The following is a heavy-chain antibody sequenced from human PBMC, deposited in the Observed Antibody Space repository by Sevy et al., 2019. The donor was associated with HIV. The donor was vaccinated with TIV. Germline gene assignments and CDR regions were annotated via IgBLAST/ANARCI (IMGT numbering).Heavy chain of an antibody. Sequence: GGSLRLSCAASGFTFSSYGMHWVRQAPGKGLEWVAVISYDGSNKYYADSVKGRFTISRDNSKNTLYLQMNSLRAEDTAVYYCATDMGKGSYVKYKDYWGQGTLVTVSS. CDR1: GFTFSSYG. V-gene: IGHV3-30*03. CDR3: ATDMGKGSYVKYKDY. D-gene: IGHD1-26*01. CDR2: ISYDGSNK. J-gene: IGHJ4*02.